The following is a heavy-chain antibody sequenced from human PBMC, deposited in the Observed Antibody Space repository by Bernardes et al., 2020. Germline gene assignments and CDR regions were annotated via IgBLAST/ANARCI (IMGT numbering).Heavy chain of an antibody. J-gene: IGHJ5*02. CDR1: GGSIRSSSHY. D-gene: IGHD4-17*01. CDR3: ARGTSDYLSWFDP. CDR2: IYYSGST. Sequence: TLSSTCTVSGGSIRSSSHYWGWIRQPPGKGLEWIGSIYYSGSTYYNASVKSRVTISIDTSKNQFSLKLSSVTAPDTAVYYCARGTSDYLSWFDPWGQGTLVTVSS. V-gene: IGHV4-39*01.